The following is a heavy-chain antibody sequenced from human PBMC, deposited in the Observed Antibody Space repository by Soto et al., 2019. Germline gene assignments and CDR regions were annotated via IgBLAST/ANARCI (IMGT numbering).Heavy chain of an antibody. CDR3: ARHGATNWGGFFVS. Sequence: QVQLQESGPGLVKPSETLSLTCNVSGASITTYYWSWIRQPPGKGLEWIGYIYYSGHINYNPSLKSRVTISVDTSKNQFSLKRRSVTAADTSVYYCARHGATNWGGFFVSWGLGTLVSVSS. CDR1: GASITTYY. CDR2: IYYSGHI. D-gene: IGHD7-27*01. V-gene: IGHV4-59*08. J-gene: IGHJ4*02.